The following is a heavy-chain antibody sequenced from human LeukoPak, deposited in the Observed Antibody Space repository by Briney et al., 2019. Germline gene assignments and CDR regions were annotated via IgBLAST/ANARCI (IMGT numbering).Heavy chain of an antibody. J-gene: IGHJ3*02. D-gene: IGHD5-12*01. CDR1: DYSISSGYY. CDR2: IYHSGST. V-gene: IGHV4-38-2*02. CDR3: ARSCRILDIVATIRARLGGNGFDI. Sequence: NSSETLSLTCSVSDYSISSGYYWGWIRQPPGKGLEWIGSIYHSGSTYYNPSLKSRVTIAVETSKNQFSLKLSSVTAADKAVYYCARSCRILDIVATIRARLGGNGFDIWGQGTMVTVSS.